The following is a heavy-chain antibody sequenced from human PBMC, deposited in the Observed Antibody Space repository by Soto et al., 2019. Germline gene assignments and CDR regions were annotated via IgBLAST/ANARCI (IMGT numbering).Heavy chain of an antibody. Sequence: PSETLSLTCTVSGGSISSGGYYWSWIRQHPGKGLEWIGYIYYSGSTYYNPSLKSRVTISVDTSKNQFSLKLSSVTAADTAVYYCARGGYYGSGSIDDWAQGTLVTVSA. CDR1: GGSISSGGYY. J-gene: IGHJ4*02. CDR3: ARGGYYGSGSIDD. D-gene: IGHD3-10*01. CDR2: IYYSGST. V-gene: IGHV4-31*03.